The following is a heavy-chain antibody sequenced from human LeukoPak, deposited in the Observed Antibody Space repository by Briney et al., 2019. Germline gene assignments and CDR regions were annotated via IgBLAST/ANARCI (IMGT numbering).Heavy chain of an antibody. CDR3: ARFYRTVTSFFDY. CDR1: GGSFSGYY. V-gene: IGHV4-34*01. D-gene: IGHD4-17*01. Sequence: ASETLSRTCAVYGGSFSGYYWSWIRQPPGKGLEWIGEINHSGSTNYNPSLKSRVTISVDTSKNQFSLKLSSVTAADTAVYYCARFYRTVTSFFDYWGQGTLVTVSS. J-gene: IGHJ4*02. CDR2: INHSGST.